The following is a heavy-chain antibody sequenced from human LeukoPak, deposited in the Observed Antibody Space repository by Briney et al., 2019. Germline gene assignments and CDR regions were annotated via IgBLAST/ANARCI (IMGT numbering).Heavy chain of an antibody. D-gene: IGHD1/OR15-1a*01. V-gene: IGHV3-21*01. CDR3: ARVKAGATVENFYYYYMDV. Sequence: PGGSLRLSCAASGFAFSTYSMNWVRQAPGKGLEWVSSITSISSYIKYSDSVRGRFTISRDNAKNSLYLQMNSLRAEDTAVYYCARVKAGATVENFYYYYMDVWGKGTTVTVFS. CDR2: ITSISSYI. CDR1: GFAFSTYS. J-gene: IGHJ6*03.